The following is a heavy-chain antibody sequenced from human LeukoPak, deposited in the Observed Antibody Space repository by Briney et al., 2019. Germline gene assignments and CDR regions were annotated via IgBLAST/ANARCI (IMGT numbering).Heavy chain of an antibody. J-gene: IGHJ5*02. V-gene: IGHV4-59*01. CDR2: IYYSGST. D-gene: IGHD6-19*01. Sequence: SETLSLTCTVSGGSISSYYWSWIRQPPGKGLEWIGYIYYSGSTNYNPSLKSRVTISVDTSKNQFSLKLSSVTAADTAVYYCTGYSSGWYSTGINHWGQGTLVTVSS. CDR3: TGYSSGWYSTGINH. CDR1: GGSISSYY.